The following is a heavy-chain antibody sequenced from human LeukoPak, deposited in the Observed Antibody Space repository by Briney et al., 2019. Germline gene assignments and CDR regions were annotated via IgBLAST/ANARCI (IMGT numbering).Heavy chain of an antibody. V-gene: IGHV3-23*01. CDR2: ISGSGGGT. CDR1: GFTFSSSA. J-gene: IGHJ4*02. CDR3: AKVGGGDPEFDC. Sequence: GGSLPLSRAASGFTFSSSAMTWVRQAPGKGLKWVSVISGSGGGTNYAGSVKGPFTISRDNSKNTLYLQMNSLRAEDTAVYYCAKVGGGDPEFDCWGQGTLVTVSS. D-gene: IGHD2-21*02.